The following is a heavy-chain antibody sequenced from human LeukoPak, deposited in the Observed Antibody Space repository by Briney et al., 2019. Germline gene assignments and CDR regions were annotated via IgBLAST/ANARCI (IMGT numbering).Heavy chain of an antibody. CDR1: GGSISSYY. D-gene: IGHD4-17*01. J-gene: IGHJ3*02. V-gene: IGHV4-59*01. CDR2: IYYSGST. Sequence: SETLSLTCTVSGGSISSYYGSWIRQPPGKGLEWMGYIYYSGSTNYNPSLKSRVTISVDTSKNQFSLKLSSVTAADTAVYYCAYYGDYGEDAFDIWGQGTMVTVSS. CDR3: AYYGDYGEDAFDI.